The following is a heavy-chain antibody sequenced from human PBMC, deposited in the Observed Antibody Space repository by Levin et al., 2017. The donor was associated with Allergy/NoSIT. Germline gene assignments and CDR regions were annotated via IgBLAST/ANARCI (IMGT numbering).Heavy chain of an antibody. CDR2: IKKDGSEK. J-gene: IGHJ4*02. V-gene: IGHV3-7*01. CDR1: GLSFSSSW. Sequence: LSLTCAASGLSFSSSWMSWVRQAPGKGLEWVANIKKDGSEKYYVDSVKGRFTISRDNAKNSLYLQMNSLRAEDTAVYYCARDANYYDTSGEGYFDYWGQGTLVTVSS. CDR3: ARDANYYDTSGEGYFDY. D-gene: IGHD3-22*01.